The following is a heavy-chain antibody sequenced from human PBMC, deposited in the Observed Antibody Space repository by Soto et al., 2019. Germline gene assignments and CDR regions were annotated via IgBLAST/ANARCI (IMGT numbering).Heavy chain of an antibody. V-gene: IGHV4-59*01. CDR1: GGSLRNFF. CDR3: VRTFPPAPRVVLSHNWFVP. J-gene: IGHJ5*02. Sequence: SETLSLTCTVSGGSLRNFFWSWIRQPPGKGLEWIGHIYSSGKTDYNPSLETRVTMSIDTSMNQISLKLNSVTAADTAVYFCVRTFPPAPRVVLSHNWFVPWGPGTLVTSPQ. CDR2: IYSSGKT. D-gene: IGHD2-2*01.